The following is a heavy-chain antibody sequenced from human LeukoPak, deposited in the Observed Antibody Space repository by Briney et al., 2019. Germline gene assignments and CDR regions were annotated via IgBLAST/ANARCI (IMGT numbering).Heavy chain of an antibody. D-gene: IGHD3-10*01. V-gene: IGHV4-34*01. CDR3: ARHLPRRITMVRGVPNWFDP. J-gene: IGHJ5*02. Sequence: SETLSLTCAVYGGSFSGYYWSWIRQPPGKGLEWIGEINHSGSTNYNPSLKSRVTISVDTSKNQFSLKLSSVTAADTAVYYCARHLPRRITMVRGVPNWFDPWGQGTLVTVSS. CDR2: INHSGST. CDR1: GGSFSGYY.